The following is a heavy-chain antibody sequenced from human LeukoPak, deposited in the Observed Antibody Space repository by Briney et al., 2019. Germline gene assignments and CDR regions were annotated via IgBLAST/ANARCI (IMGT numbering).Heavy chain of an antibody. V-gene: IGHV3-30*04. D-gene: IGHD7-27*01. CDR1: GLTFGSYT. CDR2: IRYDGSNK. CDR3: ARENWGSRAFDI. J-gene: IGHJ3*02. Sequence: PGRSLRLSCAASGLTFGSYTMHWVRQAPGKGLDWVAFIRYDGSNKYYADSVKGRFTISRDNSKSTLYLQMSSLRVEDTAVYYCARENWGSRAFDIWGQGTMVTVSS.